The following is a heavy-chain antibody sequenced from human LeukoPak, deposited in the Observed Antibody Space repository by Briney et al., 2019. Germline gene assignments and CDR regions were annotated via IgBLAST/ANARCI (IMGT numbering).Heavy chain of an antibody. V-gene: IGHV4-61*02. CDR2: IYTSGNT. J-gene: IGHJ5*02. Sequence: PSETQSLTCTVSGGSISSGSHYWSWIRQPAGKGLEWIGRIYTSGNTNYNPSLKSRVTISLDTSKNQFSLNLSSVTAADTAVYYCAGEVGGSWFDPWGLGTLVTVSS. D-gene: IGHD1-26*01. CDR1: GGSISSGSHY. CDR3: AGEVGGSWFDP.